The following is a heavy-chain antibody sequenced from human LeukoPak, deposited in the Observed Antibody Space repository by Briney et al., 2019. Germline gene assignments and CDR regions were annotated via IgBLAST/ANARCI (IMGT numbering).Heavy chain of an antibody. CDR3: TRTLLVVAAPMDNWLYP. CDR1: GYTFTGYY. Sequence: ASVKVSCKASGYTFTGYYMHWVRQAPGQGLEWMGRINPNSGGTNYAQKFQGRVTMTRDTSISPAYMELSRLRSDDTAVNYCTRTLLVVAAPMDNWLYPRGQATQATLPS. J-gene: IGHJ5*02. V-gene: IGHV1-2*06. CDR2: INPNSGGT. D-gene: IGHD2-15*01.